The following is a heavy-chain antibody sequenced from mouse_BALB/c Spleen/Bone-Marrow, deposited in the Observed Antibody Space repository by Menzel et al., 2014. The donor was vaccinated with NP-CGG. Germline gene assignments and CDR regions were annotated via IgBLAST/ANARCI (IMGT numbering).Heavy chain of an antibody. V-gene: IGHV14-3*02. CDR3: ARYDYGWYFYV. CDR2: IDPANGNT. CDR1: GFNIKDTY. D-gene: IGHD1-1*01. J-gene: IGHJ1*01. Sequence: VQLKESGAEFVKPGASVKLSCTASGFNIKDTYMHWVKQRPEQGLEWIGRIDPANGNTKYDPKFQGKATITADTSSNTAYLQLSSLTSEDTAVYYCARYDYGWYFYVWGAGTTVTVSS.